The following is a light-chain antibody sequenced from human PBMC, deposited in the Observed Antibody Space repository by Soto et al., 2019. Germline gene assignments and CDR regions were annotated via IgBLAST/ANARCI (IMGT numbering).Light chain of an antibody. CDR3: QQYNSYSVT. V-gene: IGKV1-5*01. Sequence: DIQMTQSPSTLSASVGDRVTITCRASQSISSWLAWYQQKPGKAPKLLIYDASSLESGVPSRFSGSGSGTEFTHTISSLQPDDFATYYCQQYNSYSVTFGQGTKVEIK. CDR1: QSISSW. J-gene: IGKJ1*01. CDR2: DAS.